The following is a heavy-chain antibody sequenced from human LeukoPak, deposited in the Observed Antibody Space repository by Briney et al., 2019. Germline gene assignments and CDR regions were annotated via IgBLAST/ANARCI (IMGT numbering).Heavy chain of an antibody. Sequence: SETLSLTCAVYGGSFSGYYWSWIRQPPGKGLEWIGEINHSGSTNYNPSLTSRVTISVDTSKNQFSLKLSSVTAADTAVYYCARKLVLRYSRGYFDYWGQGTLVTVSS. D-gene: IGHD3-9*01. J-gene: IGHJ4*02. CDR2: INHSGST. CDR1: GGSFSGYY. CDR3: ARKLVLRYSRGYFDY. V-gene: IGHV4-34*01.